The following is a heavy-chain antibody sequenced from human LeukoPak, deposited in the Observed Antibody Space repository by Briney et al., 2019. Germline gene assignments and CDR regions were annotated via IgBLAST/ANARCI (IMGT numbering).Heavy chain of an antibody. CDR3: ARRPLGVRGVIISYYFDY. CDR2: IIPIFGTA. D-gene: IGHD3-10*01. J-gene: IGHJ4*02. Sequence: SVKVSCKASGGTFNSYAISWVRQAPGQGLEWMGGIIPIFGTANYAQKFQGRVTITADESTSTAYMELSSLRSEDTAVYYCARRPLGVRGVIISYYFDYWGQGTLVTVSS. CDR1: GGTFNSYA. V-gene: IGHV1-69*13.